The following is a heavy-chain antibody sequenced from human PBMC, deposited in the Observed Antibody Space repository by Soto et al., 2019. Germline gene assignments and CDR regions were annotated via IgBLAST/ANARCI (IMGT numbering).Heavy chain of an antibody. V-gene: IGHV1-2*02. J-gene: IGHJ5*02. CDR3: ARDRGIAVAATPPNWFDP. CDR1: GYTFTGYY. D-gene: IGHD6-19*01. Sequence: ASVKVSCKASGYTFTGYYMHWVRQAPGQGLEWMGWINPNSGGTNYAQKFQGRVTMTRDTSISTAYMELSRLRSDDTAVYYCARDRGIAVAATPPNWFDPWGQGTLVTVSS. CDR2: INPNSGGT.